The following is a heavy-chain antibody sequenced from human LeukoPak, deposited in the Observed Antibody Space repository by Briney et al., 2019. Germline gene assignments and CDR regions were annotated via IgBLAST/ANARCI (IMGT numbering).Heavy chain of an antibody. CDR2: ISGSGGST. J-gene: IGHJ6*03. D-gene: IGHD3-3*01. CDR1: GFTFSSYA. Sequence: GGSLRLSCAASGFTFSSYAMSWVRQAPGKGLEWVSAISGSGGSTYYADSVKGRFTISRDNSKNTLYLQMNSLGAEDTAVYYCARSNTIFGVGYYYYYYMDVWGKGTTVTVSS. CDR3: ARSNTIFGVGYYYYYYMDV. V-gene: IGHV3-23*01.